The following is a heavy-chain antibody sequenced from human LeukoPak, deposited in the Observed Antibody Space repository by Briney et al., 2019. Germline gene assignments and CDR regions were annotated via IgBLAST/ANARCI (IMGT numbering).Heavy chain of an antibody. CDR2: ISYDGGNK. CDR1: GFTFSSYA. J-gene: IGHJ4*02. V-gene: IGHV3-30-3*01. CDR3: ARGRGGDGYNWLCYFDY. Sequence: GRSLRLSCAASGFTFSSYAMHWVRQAPGKGLEWVAVISYDGGNKYYADSVKGRFTISRDNSKNTLYLQMNSLRSEDTAVYYCARGRGGDGYNWLCYFDYWGQGTLVTVSS. D-gene: IGHD5-24*01.